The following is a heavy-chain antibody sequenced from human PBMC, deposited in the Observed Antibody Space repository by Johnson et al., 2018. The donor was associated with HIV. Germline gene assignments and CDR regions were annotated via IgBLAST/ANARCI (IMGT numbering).Heavy chain of an antibody. Sequence: QMQLVESGGGVVRPGGSLRISCAASGFTFDDYGMSWVRQAPGKGLEWVAVISYDGSNKYFTDSVRGRFNISRDNSRNTLFLQMNSLRAEDTGVYYCAKESKWESRTPHAFDLWGQGTMVTVSS. J-gene: IGHJ3*01. V-gene: IGHV3-30*18. CDR1: GFTFDDYG. D-gene: IGHD1-26*01. CDR3: AKESKWESRTPHAFDL. CDR2: ISYDGSNK.